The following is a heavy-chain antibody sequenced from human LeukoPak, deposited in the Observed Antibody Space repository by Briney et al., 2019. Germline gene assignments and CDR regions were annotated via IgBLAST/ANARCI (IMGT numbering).Heavy chain of an antibody. CDR3: ARRTILNSSGTFDP. V-gene: IGHV5-51*01. J-gene: IGHJ5*02. Sequence: GASLQISCKGSGYSFTSYWIGWVRQMPGKGLEWMGIIYPGDSDTRYSPSFQGQVTISADKSISTAYLQWSSLKASDTAMYYCARRTILNSSGTFDPWGQGTLVTVSS. CDR1: GYSFTSYW. D-gene: IGHD3-22*01. CDR2: IYPGDSDT.